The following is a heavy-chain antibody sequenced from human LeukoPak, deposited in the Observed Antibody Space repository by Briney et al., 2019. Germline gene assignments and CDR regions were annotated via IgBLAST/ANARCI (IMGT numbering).Heavy chain of an antibody. J-gene: IGHJ6*02. Sequence: GGSLRLSCAASGFTFSSYGMHWVRQAPGKGLEWVAVIWYDGSNKYYGDSVKGRFTISRDNSKKTLHLQMNSLRVEDTAVYYCASRIPYYYDSSGYPYVWGQGTTVTVSS. V-gene: IGHV3-33*01. D-gene: IGHD3-22*01. CDR3: ASRIPYYYDSSGYPYV. CDR2: IWYDGSNK. CDR1: GFTFSSYG.